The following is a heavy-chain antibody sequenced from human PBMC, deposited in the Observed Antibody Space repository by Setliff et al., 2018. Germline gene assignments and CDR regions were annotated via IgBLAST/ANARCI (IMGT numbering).Heavy chain of an antibody. J-gene: IGHJ6*02. Sequence: GGSLRLSCAASGFTFVNYWMHWVRQAPGKGLVWVSRVNSDGSSTIYADSVKGRFTISRDNAENTLYLQMNSLRPDDTALYYCARVLNFSGAAGSSYYYYYYGMDVWGQGTTVTVSS. CDR1: GFTFVNYW. V-gene: IGHV3-74*01. CDR3: ARVLNFSGAAGSSYYYYYYGMDV. CDR2: VNSDGSST. D-gene: IGHD6-13*01.